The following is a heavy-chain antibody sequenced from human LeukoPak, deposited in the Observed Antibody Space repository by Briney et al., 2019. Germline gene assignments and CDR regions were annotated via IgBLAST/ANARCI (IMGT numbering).Heavy chain of an antibody. CDR1: GGSISSYY. J-gene: IGHJ5*02. CDR2: IYHSGST. D-gene: IGHD3-10*01. CDR3: ARSVTMVRGKADP. V-gene: IGHV4-38-2*02. Sequence: SETLSLTCTVSGGSISSYYWGWIRQPPGKGLEWIGSIYHSGSTYYNPSLKSRVTISVDTSKNQFSLKLSSVTAADTAVYYCARSVTMVRGKADPWGQGTLVTVSS.